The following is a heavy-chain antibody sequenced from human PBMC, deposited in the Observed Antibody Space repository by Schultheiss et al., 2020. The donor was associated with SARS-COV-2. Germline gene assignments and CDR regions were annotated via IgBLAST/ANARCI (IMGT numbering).Heavy chain of an antibody. CDR2: IYYSGST. J-gene: IGHJ4*02. CDR1: GGSISISSYF. CDR3: ATLRGYDSSGYYPDY. Sequence: SETLSLTCTVSGGSISISSYFWGWIRQPPGKGLEWIGYIYYSGSTNYNPSLKSRVTISVDTSKNQFSLKLSSVTAADTAVYYCATLRGYDSSGYYPDYWGQGTLVTVSS. V-gene: IGHV4-61*05. D-gene: IGHD3-22*01.